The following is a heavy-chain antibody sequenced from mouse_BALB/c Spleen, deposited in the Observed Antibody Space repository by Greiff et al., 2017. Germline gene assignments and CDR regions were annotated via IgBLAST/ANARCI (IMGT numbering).Heavy chain of an antibody. CDR3: TREAYGYYWYFDV. D-gene: IGHD2-2*01. CDR1: GYTFTSYW. V-gene: IGHV1-5*01. J-gene: IGHJ1*01. Sequence: VQLQQSGTVLARPGASVKMSCKASGYTFTSYWMHWVKQRPGQGLEWIGAIYPGNSDTSYNQKFKGKAKLTAVTSTSTAYMELSSLTNEDSAVYYCTREAYGYYWYFDVWGAGTTVTVSS. CDR2: IYPGNSDT.